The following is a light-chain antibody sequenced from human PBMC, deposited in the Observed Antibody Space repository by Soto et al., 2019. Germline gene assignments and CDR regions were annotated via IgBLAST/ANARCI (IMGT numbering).Light chain of an antibody. V-gene: IGKV1-27*01. J-gene: IGKJ1*01. CDR1: QAISHY. Sequence: DIQMTQSPSSLSASVGDRVTITCRASQAISHYLAWYQQKPGKVPKLLIYDASTLQSGVPSRFSGRGSETDFTLTISGLQPEDVATYYCQKYNSAPRTFGQGTKVEIK. CDR2: DAS. CDR3: QKYNSAPRT.